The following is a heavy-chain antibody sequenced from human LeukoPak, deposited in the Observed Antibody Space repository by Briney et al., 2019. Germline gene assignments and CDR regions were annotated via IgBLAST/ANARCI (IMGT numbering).Heavy chain of an antibody. J-gene: IGHJ4*02. CDR3: AINSETLDYELLTGDLTDYFDN. CDR2: IYHSENT. V-gene: IGHV4-38-2*02. CDR1: GSSLSSGYY. Sequence: PSETLSLSCTVSGSSLSSGYYWGWIRQPPGKGLEWIGNIYHSENTYYNPSLKSRVTMSVDTSKTQFSLRLSSVTAADAAVYYCAINSETLDYELLTGDLTDYFDNWGQGTRVTVSS. D-gene: IGHD3-9*01.